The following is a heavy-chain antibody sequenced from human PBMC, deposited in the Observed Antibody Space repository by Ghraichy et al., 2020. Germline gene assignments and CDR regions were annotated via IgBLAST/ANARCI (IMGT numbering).Heavy chain of an antibody. D-gene: IGHD2-15*01. Sequence: GGSLRLSCAASGFSFSTHWMHWVRQAPGKGLVWVSHINGDGSTTTYADSVQGRFTVSRDNAKNTVYLQMNSRSAEDTAVYYCASGGSLYCRGVDCNCGDRWGQGTLVTVSS. V-gene: IGHV3-74*01. CDR2: INGDGSTT. CDR3: ASGGSLYCRGVDCNCGDR. J-gene: IGHJ5*02. CDR1: GFSFSTHW.